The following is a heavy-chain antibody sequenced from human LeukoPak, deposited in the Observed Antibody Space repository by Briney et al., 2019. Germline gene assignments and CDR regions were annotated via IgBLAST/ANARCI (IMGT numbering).Heavy chain of an antibody. V-gene: IGHV4-59*12. CDR3: ARLSGDIVVVPAAADAFDI. CDR1: GDSITSYY. J-gene: IGHJ3*02. Sequence: PSETLSLTCTVSGDSITSYYWSWIRQPPGKGLEWIGYVYYSGSTSYNPSLKSRVTITVDTSKNQFSLKLSSVTAADTAVYYCARLSGDIVVVPAAADAFDIWGQGTMVTVSS. CDR2: VYYSGST. D-gene: IGHD2-2*01.